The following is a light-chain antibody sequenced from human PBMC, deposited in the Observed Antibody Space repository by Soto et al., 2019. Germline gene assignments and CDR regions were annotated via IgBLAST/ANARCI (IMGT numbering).Light chain of an antibody. J-gene: IGKJ1*01. CDR2: GAS. V-gene: IGKV3-20*01. CDR1: QSISNSY. Sequence: EFVLTQSPGTLSLSPGERATLSCRASQSISNSYLAWYQQKPGQAPRLLIYGASSRATGIPDRFSGSGSGTDFTLTISRLEPEDFAVYYCQQYGRSPRGTFGQGTKVEIK. CDR3: QQYGRSPRGT.